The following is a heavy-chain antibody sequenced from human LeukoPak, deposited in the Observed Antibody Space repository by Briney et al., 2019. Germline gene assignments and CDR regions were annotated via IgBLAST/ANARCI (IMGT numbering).Heavy chain of an antibody. CDR3: ARDGTAPGLYFDL. CDR1: GFTFSSYW. V-gene: IGHV3-7*01. CDR2: IRQDGGEK. D-gene: IGHD6-13*01. Sequence: GGSLRLSCAVSGFTFSSYWMNWVRQAPGKGLEWVASIRQDGGEKSYVDSVKGRFTISRDNTRNSLYLQMSSLRAEDTAVYYCARDGTAPGLYFDLWGQGTLVTVAS. J-gene: IGHJ4*01.